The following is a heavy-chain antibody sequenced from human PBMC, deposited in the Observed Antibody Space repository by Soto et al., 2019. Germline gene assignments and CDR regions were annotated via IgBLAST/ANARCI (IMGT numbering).Heavy chain of an antibody. CDR3: ARDRRGSQTGGIDY. V-gene: IGHV4-31*03. J-gene: IGHJ4*02. CDR2: IYYSGST. Sequence: QVQLQESGPGLVKPSQTLSLTCTVSGGSISSGGYYWSWIRQHPGKGLAWIGYIYYSGSTYYNPSLKSRVTISVDTSKNHFSLKLSSVTAADTAVYYCARDRRGSQTGGIDYWGQGTLVTVSS. CDR1: GGSISSGGYY. D-gene: IGHD3-16*01.